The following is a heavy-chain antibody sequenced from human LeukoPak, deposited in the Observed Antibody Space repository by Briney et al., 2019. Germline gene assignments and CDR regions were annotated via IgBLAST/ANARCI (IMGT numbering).Heavy chain of an antibody. J-gene: IGHJ4*02. CDR2: ISGDGVTT. CDR1: GFTFHDYS. D-gene: IGHD3-22*01. V-gene: IGHV3-43*02. CDR3: AKGVNTVSFTFDY. Sequence: GGSLRLSCAASGFTFHDYSMHWVRQTPGKGLEWLSVISGDGVTTHYADSVKGRFTISRDNGKNSLYLQMDSLSVEDTAVYFCAKGVNTVSFTFDYWGQETLVTVSS.